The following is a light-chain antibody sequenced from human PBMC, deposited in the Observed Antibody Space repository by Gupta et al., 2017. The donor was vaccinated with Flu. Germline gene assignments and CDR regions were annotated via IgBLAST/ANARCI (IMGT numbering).Light chain of an antibody. CDR2: GAS. J-gene: IGKJ1*01. Sequence: EIVMTQSPATLSVSPGERVTLSCRASQSVTSNLAWYQQKPGQAPSLLIYGASTRATGIPARFSGSGSGTXFTLTIXSLQSEDFAVYYCQQYNNWPRTFGXGTKVDIK. V-gene: IGKV3-15*01. CDR1: QSVTSN. CDR3: QQYNNWPRT.